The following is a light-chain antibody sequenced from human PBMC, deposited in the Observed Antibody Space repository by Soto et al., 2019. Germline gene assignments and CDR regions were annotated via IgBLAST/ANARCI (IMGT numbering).Light chain of an antibody. CDR1: QSLLRSDGNNY. CDR2: QAS. CDR3: MQAHATPLT. V-gene: IGKV2-28*01. Sequence: IVMTQSPLSLPVTPGEPASISCRSSQSLLRSDGNNYLDWYLQRPGQSPQLLIYQASNRATGVPDRFRGSGSGTDFTLTISRVEAEDVGDYYGMQAHATPLTFSQGTKVDIK. J-gene: IGKJ1*01.